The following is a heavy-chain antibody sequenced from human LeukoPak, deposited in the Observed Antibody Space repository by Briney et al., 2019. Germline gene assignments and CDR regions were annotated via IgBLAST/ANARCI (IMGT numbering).Heavy chain of an antibody. CDR1: GYTFTSYG. CDR3: ARPYYYDSSGYGYWYFDL. Sequence: GASVKVSCKASGYTFTSYGISWVRQAPGQGLESMGWISAYNGNTNYAQKLQGRVTMTTDTPTSTAYMELRSLRSDDTAVYYCARPYYYDSSGYGYWYFDLWGRGTLVTVSS. CDR2: ISAYNGNT. D-gene: IGHD3-22*01. J-gene: IGHJ2*01. V-gene: IGHV1-18*01.